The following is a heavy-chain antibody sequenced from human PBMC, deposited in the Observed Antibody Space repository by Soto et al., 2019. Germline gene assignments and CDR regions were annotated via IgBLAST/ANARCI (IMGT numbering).Heavy chain of an antibody. Sequence: QVQLQESGPGLVKPSQTLSLTCTVSGGSISSGGYYWSWIRQHPGKGLEWIGYIYYSGSTHYNPSLTSRVTISVDTSKNLFSLKLSSVTAADTAVYYCASRGYSYGFSLGMDVWGQGTTVTVSS. V-gene: IGHV4-31*03. CDR3: ASRGYSYGFSLGMDV. J-gene: IGHJ6*02. CDR2: IYYSGST. CDR1: GGSISSGGYY. D-gene: IGHD5-18*01.